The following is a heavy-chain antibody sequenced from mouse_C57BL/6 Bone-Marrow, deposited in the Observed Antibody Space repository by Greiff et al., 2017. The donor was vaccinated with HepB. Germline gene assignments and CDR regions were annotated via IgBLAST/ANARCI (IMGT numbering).Heavy chain of an antibody. CDR3: ARRAGTAWFAY. Sequence: QVQLQQSGAELVRPGASVKMSCKASGYTFTSYNMHWVNQTPRQGLEWIGAIYPGNGDTSYNQKFKGKATLTVDKSSITAYMQLSSLTSEDSAVYFCARRAGTAWFAYWGQGTLVTVSA. CDR1: GYTFTSYN. V-gene: IGHV1-12*01. CDR2: IYPGNGDT. J-gene: IGHJ3*01. D-gene: IGHD4-1*01.